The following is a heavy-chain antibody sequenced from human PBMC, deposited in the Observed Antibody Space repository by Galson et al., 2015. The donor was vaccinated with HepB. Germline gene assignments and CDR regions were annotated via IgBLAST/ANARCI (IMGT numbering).Heavy chain of an antibody. CDR3: ARTPRWAYGY. V-gene: IGHV3-7*01. CDR2: IDQDGSEK. D-gene: IGHD3-16*01. J-gene: IGHJ4*02. CDR1: GFTFNDCY. Sequence: SLRLSCAASGFTFNDCYMTWIRQAPGKGLEWVANIDQDGSEKHYVVSVEGRFTISRDNAKNLVFLQMNRLRAEDTAIYYCARTPRWAYGYWGQGTLVTVSS.